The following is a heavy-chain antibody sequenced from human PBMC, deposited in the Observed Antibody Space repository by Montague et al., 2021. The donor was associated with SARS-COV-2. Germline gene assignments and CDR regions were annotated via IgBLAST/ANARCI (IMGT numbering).Heavy chain of an antibody. V-gene: IGHV4-31*03. D-gene: IGHD3-3*01. CDR1: GGSISSDGYY. Sequence: TLSLTCTVSGGSISSDGYYWSWIRQHPGKGLEWIGYIYYSGSTYYNPSLKSRVTISVDTSKNQFSLKLSSVTAADTAVYYCARGGTIFGVVTFPFDYWGQGTPVTVSS. CDR3: ARGGTIFGVVTFPFDY. CDR2: IYYSGST. J-gene: IGHJ4*02.